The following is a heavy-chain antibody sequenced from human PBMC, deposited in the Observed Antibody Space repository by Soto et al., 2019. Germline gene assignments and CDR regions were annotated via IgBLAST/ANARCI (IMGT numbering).Heavy chain of an antibody. D-gene: IGHD6-19*01. CDR2: ISAYNGNT. Sequence: WASVKVSCKASGYTFTSYGISWVRQAPGQGLEWMGWISAYNGNTNYAQKLQGRVTMTTDTSTSTAYMELRSLRSDDTAVYYCAREMSSSGWLGWFDPWGQETLVTVSS. CDR1: GYTFTSYG. V-gene: IGHV1-18*01. J-gene: IGHJ5*02. CDR3: AREMSSSGWLGWFDP.